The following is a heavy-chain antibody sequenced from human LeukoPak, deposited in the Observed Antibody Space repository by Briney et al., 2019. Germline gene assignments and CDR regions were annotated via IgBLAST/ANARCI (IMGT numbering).Heavy chain of an antibody. V-gene: IGHV3-30-3*01. J-gene: IGHJ4*02. CDR3: ARDQGYSYGHSFDY. CDR1: GFTYSSHN. D-gene: IGHD5-18*01. Sequence: GGSLRLSCAASGFTYSSHNMHWVRQAPGKGLEWVALISYDGSNEYYADSVKGRFTISRGNSRNTLYLQMNSLRAEDTAVYYCARDQGYSYGHSFDYWGQGTLVTVSS. CDR2: ISYDGSNE.